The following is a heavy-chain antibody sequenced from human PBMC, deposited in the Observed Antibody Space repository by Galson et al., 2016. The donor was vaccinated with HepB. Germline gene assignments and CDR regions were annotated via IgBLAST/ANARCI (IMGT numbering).Heavy chain of an antibody. J-gene: IGHJ5*02. CDR3: ARRGTGKNWFDP. CDR1: GGSISGSSYY. Sequence: ETLSLTCTVSGGSISGSSYYWGWVRQPPGKGLECIGIIYYAGRTYYNPSPKSRVTISVDTSKNQFSLNLNSVTVADTAVYYCARRGTGKNWFDPWGQGTLVTVSS. CDR2: IYYAGRT. D-gene: IGHD1-1*01. V-gene: IGHV4-39*01.